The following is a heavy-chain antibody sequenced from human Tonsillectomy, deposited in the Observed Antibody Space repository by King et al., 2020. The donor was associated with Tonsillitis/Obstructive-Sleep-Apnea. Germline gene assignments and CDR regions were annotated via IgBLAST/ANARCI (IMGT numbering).Heavy chain of an antibody. D-gene: IGHD2-15*01. V-gene: IGHV4-39*01. CDR3: ALYCSGGSCYSRVDY. Sequence: LQLQESGPGLVKPSETLSLTCTVSCGSISSSSYYWGWIRQPPGKGLEWIGSSYYSGSTYYNPSLKSRVTISVDTSKNQFSLKLSSVTAADTAVYYCALYCSGGSCYSRVDYWGQGTLVTVSS. CDR2: SYYSGST. J-gene: IGHJ4*02. CDR1: CGSISSSSYY.